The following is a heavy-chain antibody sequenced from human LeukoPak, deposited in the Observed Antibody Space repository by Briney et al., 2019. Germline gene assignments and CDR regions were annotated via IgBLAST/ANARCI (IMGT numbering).Heavy chain of an antibody. CDR3: AKGYNWNTWYYFDY. Sequence: GGSLRLSCAASGFTFSSYAMSWVRQAPGKGLEWASAISGSGGSTYYADSVKGRFTISRDNSKNTLYLQMNSLRAEDTAVYYCAKGYNWNTWYYFDYWGQGTLVTVSS. V-gene: IGHV3-23*01. CDR1: GFTFSSYA. CDR2: ISGSGGST. D-gene: IGHD1-20*01. J-gene: IGHJ4*02.